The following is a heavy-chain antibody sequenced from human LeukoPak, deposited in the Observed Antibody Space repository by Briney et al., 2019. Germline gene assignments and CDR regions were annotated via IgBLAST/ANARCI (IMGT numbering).Heavy chain of an antibody. CDR2: ISYSEGT. D-gene: IGHD2-8*01. J-gene: IGHJ5*02. V-gene: IGHV4-59*08. CDR1: GGSISNYY. CDR3: ARRVTMSASGVPDTWLDP. Sequence: KPSETLSLTCTVSGGSISNYYWNWIRQPPGKGLEWVGHISYSEGTKYNTSLQSRVTISMDTFRNQFSLNLSSVTAADTAIYYCARRVTMSASGVPDTWLDPWGQGILVTVSS.